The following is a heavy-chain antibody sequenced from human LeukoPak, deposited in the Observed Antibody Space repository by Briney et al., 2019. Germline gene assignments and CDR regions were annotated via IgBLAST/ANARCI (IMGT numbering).Heavy chain of an antibody. CDR3: AGTSYDYVWGSYRRNNWFDP. D-gene: IGHD3-16*02. J-gene: IGHJ5*02. CDR2: IYYSGST. V-gene: IGHV4-39*07. Sequence: SETLSLTCTVSGGSISSSSYYWGWIRQPPGKGLEWIGSIYYSGSTYYNPSLKSRVTISVDTSKNQFSLKLSSVTAADTAVYYCAGTSYDYVWGSYRRNNWFDPWGQGTLVTVSS. CDR1: GGSISSSSYY.